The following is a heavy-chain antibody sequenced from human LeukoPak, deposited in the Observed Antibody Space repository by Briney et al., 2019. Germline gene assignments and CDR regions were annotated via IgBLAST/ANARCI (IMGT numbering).Heavy chain of an antibody. CDR2: INHSGST. J-gene: IGHJ3*02. D-gene: IGHD2-2*01. CDR3: ARAPGGDIVVVPAAMSAFDI. CDR1: GGSSSGYY. Sequence: SETLSLTCAVYGGSSSGYYWSWIRQPPGKGLEWIGEINHSGSTNYNPSLKSRVTISVDTSKNQFSLKLSSVTAADTAVYYCARAPGGDIVVVPAAMSAFDIWGQGTMVPVSS. V-gene: IGHV4-34*01.